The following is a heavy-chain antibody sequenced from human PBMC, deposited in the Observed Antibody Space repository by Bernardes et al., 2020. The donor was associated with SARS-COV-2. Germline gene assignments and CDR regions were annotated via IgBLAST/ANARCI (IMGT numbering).Heavy chain of an antibody. J-gene: IGHJ6*02. CDR2: ISSSGSTI. V-gene: IGHV3-48*03. CDR3: ARVSGDFWSGYYIGVGYYYGMDV. D-gene: IGHD3-3*01. CDR1: GFTFSSYE. Sequence: GWSLRRSCAASGFTFSSYEMNWVRQAPGKGLEWVSYISSSGSTIYYADSVKGRFTISRDNAKNSLYLQMNSLRAEDTAVYYCARVSGDFWSGYYIGVGYYYGMDVWGQGTTVTVSS.